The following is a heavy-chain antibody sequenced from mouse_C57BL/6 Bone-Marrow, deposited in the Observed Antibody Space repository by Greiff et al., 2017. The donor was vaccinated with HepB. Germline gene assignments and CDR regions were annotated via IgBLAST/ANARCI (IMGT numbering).Heavy chain of an antibody. CDR1: GFSLTSYG. V-gene: IGHV2-2*01. D-gene: IGHD2-4*01. CDR3: ARNRITKDYYAMDY. Sequence: VQLQQSGPGLVQPSQSLSITCTVSGFSLTSYGVHWVRQSPGKGLEWLGVIWSGGSTDYNAAFISRLSISKDNSKSQVFIKMNSLQADDTAIYYCARNRITKDYYAMDYWGQGTSVTVSS. J-gene: IGHJ4*01. CDR2: IWSGGST.